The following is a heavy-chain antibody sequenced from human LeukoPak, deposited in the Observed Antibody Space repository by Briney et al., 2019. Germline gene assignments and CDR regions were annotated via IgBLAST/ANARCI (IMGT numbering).Heavy chain of an antibody. CDR2: IWYDGSNK. CDR1: GFTFSSYG. V-gene: IGHV3-33*01. CDR3: ARDLIAVAGTTTYYYYYYGMDV. Sequence: GGSLRLSCAASGFTFSSYGMHWVRQAPGKGLEWVAVIWYDGSNKYYADSVKGRFTISRDNSKNTLYLQMNSLRAEDTAVYYCARDLIAVAGTTTYYYYYYGMDVWGQGTTVTVSS. J-gene: IGHJ6*02. D-gene: IGHD6-19*01.